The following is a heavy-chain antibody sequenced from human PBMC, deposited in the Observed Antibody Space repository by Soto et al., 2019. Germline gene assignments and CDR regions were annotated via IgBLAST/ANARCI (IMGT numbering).Heavy chain of an antibody. J-gene: IGHJ6*03. D-gene: IGHD3-10*01. CDR3: ARESTLTGKDYDYMDV. CDR2: IWYDGSNK. Sequence: QVQLVESGGGVVQPGRSLRLSCAASGFTFSSYGMHWVRQAPGKGLEWVAVIWYDGSNKYYADSVKGRFTISRDNYKNTLYLQMNSLRAEDTAGDYWARESTLTGKDYDYMDVWGKGTTVTVSS. V-gene: IGHV3-33*01. CDR1: GFTFSSYG.